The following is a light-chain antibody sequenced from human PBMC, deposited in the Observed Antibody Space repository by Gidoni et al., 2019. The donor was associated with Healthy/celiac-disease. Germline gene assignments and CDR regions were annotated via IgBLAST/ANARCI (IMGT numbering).Light chain of an antibody. V-gene: IGKV2-29*02. CDR2: EVS. J-gene: IGKJ4*01. CDR3: MQGIHLPLT. CDR1: QSLLHSDGKTY. Sequence: DIVMTQTPLSLSVTPGQPASISCRSSQSLLHSDGKTYLYWYLQKPGQSPQLLIYEVSSRFSVVPDMCSGSGSGTDFTLKISRVEAEDVGVYYCMQGIHLPLTFGGGTKVEIK.